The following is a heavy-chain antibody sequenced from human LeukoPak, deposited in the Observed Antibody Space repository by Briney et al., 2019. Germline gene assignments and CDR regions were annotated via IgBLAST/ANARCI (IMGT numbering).Heavy chain of an antibody. D-gene: IGHD3-9*01. CDR2: INPSGGST. CDR3: ARDWSYDILTGPSTFDY. CDR1: GYTFTSYY. V-gene: IGHV1-46*01. J-gene: IGHJ4*02. Sequence: GASVKVSCKASGYTFTSYYMHWVRQAPGQGLVWMGIINPSGGSTSYAQKFQGRVTITRDTSASTAYMELSSLRSEDTAVYYCARDWSYDILTGPSTFDYWGQGTLVTVSS.